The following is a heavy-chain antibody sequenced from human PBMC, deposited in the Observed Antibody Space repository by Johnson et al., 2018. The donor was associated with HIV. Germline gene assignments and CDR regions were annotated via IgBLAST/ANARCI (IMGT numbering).Heavy chain of an antibody. CDR3: AIDMTPLHGIAAVDAFDI. Sequence: QVQLVESGGGVVQPGRSLRLSCAASRFTFSRYGMHWVRQAPGKGLEWVAVIPYDGPNKYYADSVKGRFTISRDNAKNSLYLQMNSLRAEDTAVYYCAIDMTPLHGIAAVDAFDIWGQGTMVTVSS. D-gene: IGHD6-13*01. V-gene: IGHV3-30*03. CDR1: RFTFSRYG. CDR2: IPYDGPNK. J-gene: IGHJ3*02.